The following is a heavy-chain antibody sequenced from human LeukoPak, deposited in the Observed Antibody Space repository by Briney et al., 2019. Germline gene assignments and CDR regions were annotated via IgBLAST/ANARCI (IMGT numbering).Heavy chain of an antibody. V-gene: IGHV3-21*01. Sequence: GGSLRLSCAASGFTFTSYSMNWVRQAPGKGLEWISSTTSSRYVYYADSVKGRFTIFRDDAKSSLYLQMNSLRPEDTAVYFCARDGGWELPYWYFDLWGRGTLVTVSS. J-gene: IGHJ2*01. D-gene: IGHD1-26*01. CDR1: GFTFTSYS. CDR3: ARDGGWELPYWYFDL. CDR2: TTSSRYV.